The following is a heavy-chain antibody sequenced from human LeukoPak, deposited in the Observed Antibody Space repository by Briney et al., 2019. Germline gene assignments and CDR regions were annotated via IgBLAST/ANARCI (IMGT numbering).Heavy chain of an antibody. J-gene: IGHJ5*02. D-gene: IGHD6-13*01. V-gene: IGHV3-11*01. Sequence: PGGSLRLSCAASGFTFSDYYMSWIRQAPGKGLEWVSYISSSGSTIYYADSVKGRFTISRDNSKNTLYRQMNSLRSEETAGYYWXXXXXXSSSWYGNWFDPWGQGTLVTVSS. CDR1: GFTFSDYY. CDR3: XXXXXXSSSWYGNWFDP. CDR2: ISSSGSTI.